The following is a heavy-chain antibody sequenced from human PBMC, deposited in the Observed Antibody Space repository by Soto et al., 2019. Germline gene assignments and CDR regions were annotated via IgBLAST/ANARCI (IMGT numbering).Heavy chain of an antibody. CDR1: GYTFTSYY. CDR3: ATDYYDSSGYSPTAH. V-gene: IGHV1-46*01. Sequence: GASVKVSCKASGYTFTSYYMHWVRQAPGQGLEWMGIINPSGGSTSYAQKFQGRVTMTRDTSTSTVYMELSSLRSEDTAVYYCATDYYDSSGYSPTAHWGQGTLVTISS. CDR2: INPSGGST. J-gene: IGHJ1*01. D-gene: IGHD3-22*01.